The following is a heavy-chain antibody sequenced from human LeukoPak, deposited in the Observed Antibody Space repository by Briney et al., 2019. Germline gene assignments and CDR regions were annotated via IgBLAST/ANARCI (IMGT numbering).Heavy chain of an antibody. J-gene: IGHJ4*02. CDR3: ASSGYSYGPPLY. Sequence: SETLSLTCAVYGGSFSGYYWSWIRQPPGKGLEWIGEINHSGSTNYNPSLKSRVTISVDTSKNQFSLKLSSVTAADTAVYYCASSGYSYGPPLYWGQGTLVTVSS. D-gene: IGHD5-18*01. V-gene: IGHV4-34*09. CDR1: GGSFSGYY. CDR2: INHSGST.